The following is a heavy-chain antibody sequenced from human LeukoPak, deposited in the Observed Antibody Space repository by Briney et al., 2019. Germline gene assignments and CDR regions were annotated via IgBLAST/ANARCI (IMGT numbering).Heavy chain of an antibody. CDR2: IYTSGST. CDR3: ARDYYGSGSFDY. V-gene: IGHV4-61*02. D-gene: IGHD3-10*01. CDR1: GGSISSGSYY. J-gene: IGHJ4*02. Sequence: SQTLSLTCTVSGGSISSGSYYWRWIRQPAGKGLEWIGRIYTSGSTNYNPSLKSRFTISVDTSKNQFSLKLSSVTAADTAVYYCARDYYGSGSFDYWGQGTLVTVSS.